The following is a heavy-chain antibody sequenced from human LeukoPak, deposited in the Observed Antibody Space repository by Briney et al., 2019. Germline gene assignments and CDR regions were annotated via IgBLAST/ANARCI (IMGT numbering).Heavy chain of an antibody. V-gene: IGHV3-23*01. J-gene: IGHJ4*02. Sequence: PGGSLRLPCAASGFTFSSYAMSWVRQAPGKGLEWVSAISGSGGSTYYADSVKGRFTISRDNSKNTLYLQMNSLRAEDTAVYYCAKSVETIGYCSSTSCYSFGFFDYWGQGTLVTVSS. CDR1: GFTFSSYA. CDR2: ISGSGGST. CDR3: AKSVETIGYCSSTSCYSFGFFDY. D-gene: IGHD2-2*02.